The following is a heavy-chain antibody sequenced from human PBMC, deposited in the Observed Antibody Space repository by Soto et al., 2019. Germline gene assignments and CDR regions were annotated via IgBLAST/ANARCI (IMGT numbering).Heavy chain of an antibody. D-gene: IGHD3-16*01. V-gene: IGHV1-8*01. Sequence: QVQLVQSGAEVKKPGASVKVSCKASGYTFTSYDINWVRQATGQGLEWMGWMNPNSGNTGYAQKFQGKVNNNKNTSISTAYMELSSLRSEDTAVYYCARDDTIWGLSYGMDVWGQGTTVTVSS. J-gene: IGHJ6*02. CDR1: GYTFTSYD. CDR3: ARDDTIWGLSYGMDV. CDR2: MNPNSGNT.